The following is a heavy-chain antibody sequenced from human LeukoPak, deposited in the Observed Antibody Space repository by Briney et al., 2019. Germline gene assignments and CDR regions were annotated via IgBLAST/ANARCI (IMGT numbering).Heavy chain of an antibody. CDR1: GGSISSYS. D-gene: IGHD2-2*01. V-gene: IGHV4-59*01. CDR3: ARWGCSSTSCWFDP. Sequence: KPSETLSLTCTVSGGSISSYSWSWIRQPPGKRLEWIGYIYYSGSTNYNPSLKSRVTISVDTSKNQFSLKLSSVTAADTAVYYCARWGCSSTSCWFDPWGQGTLVTVSS. J-gene: IGHJ5*02. CDR2: IYYSGST.